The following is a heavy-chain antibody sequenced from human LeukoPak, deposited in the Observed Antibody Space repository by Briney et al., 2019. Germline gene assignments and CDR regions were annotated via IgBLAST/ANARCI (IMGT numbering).Heavy chain of an antibody. J-gene: IGHJ6*01. Sequence: GGSLRLSCTVSGSTFRSYYISWIRQAPGKGLEWVANIKEDGSEKNYVDSVKGRFISSRDNAKNSVYLQMNSLRAEDTAVYYCVRGG. CDR3: VR. V-gene: IGHV3-7*01. CDR1: GSTFRSYY. CDR2: IKEDGSEK.